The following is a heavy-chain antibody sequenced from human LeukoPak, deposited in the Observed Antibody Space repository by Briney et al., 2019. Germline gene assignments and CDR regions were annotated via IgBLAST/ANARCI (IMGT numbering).Heavy chain of an antibody. CDR3: ARGGYGPGAYYYYYGMDV. CDR2: IIPIFGTA. V-gene: IGHV1-69*01. D-gene: IGHD3-10*01. J-gene: IGHJ6*04. Sequence: SVKVSCKASGGTFSSYAISWVRQAPGQGLEWMGGIIPIFGTANYAQKFQGRVTITADESTSTAYMELSSLRSEDTAVYYCARGGYGPGAYYYYYGMDVWGKGTTVTVSS. CDR1: GGTFSSYA.